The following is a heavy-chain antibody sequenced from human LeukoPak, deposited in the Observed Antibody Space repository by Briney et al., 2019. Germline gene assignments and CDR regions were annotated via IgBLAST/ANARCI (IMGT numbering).Heavy chain of an antibody. D-gene: IGHD1-1*01. Sequence: SQTLSLTCTVSGDSMYSGDYYCNWIRQAAGTSLEWIGHIYDDESTYYNPSLKNRVFMSVDASEMQFSLRLTSVTAADSGLYYCARARLRGPTQDWSPGTLVTVSS. J-gene: IGHJ4*02. CDR3: ARARLRGPTQD. CDR1: GDSMYSGDYY. CDR2: IYDDEST. V-gene: IGHV4-30-4*01.